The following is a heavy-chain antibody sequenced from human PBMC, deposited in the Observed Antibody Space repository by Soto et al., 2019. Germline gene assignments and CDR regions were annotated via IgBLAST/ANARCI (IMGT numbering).Heavy chain of an antibody. J-gene: IGHJ4*02. D-gene: IGHD6-19*01. CDR3: ARGMAVAGHYFDS. CDR2: INHSGST. V-gene: IGHV4-34*01. Sequence: SETLSLTCAVYGGSFIGYCWTWIRQPPGKGLEWIGEINHSGSTNYNPSLKSRVTISVDTSKNQFSLKLSSVTAADTAVYYCARGMAVAGHYFDSWGRGTLVTVSS. CDR1: GGSFIGYC.